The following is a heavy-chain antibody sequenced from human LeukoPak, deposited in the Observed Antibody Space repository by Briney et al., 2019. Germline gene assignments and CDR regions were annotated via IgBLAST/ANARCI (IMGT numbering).Heavy chain of an antibody. J-gene: IGHJ4*02. Sequence: GGSLRLSCAASGFTFSNYWMSWVRQAPGKGLEWVANIKEDGSEKYYVDSVKGRFTISRDNAKKSLYLQMNSLRAEGTAVYYCARDLYRIVVVPHYFDYWGQGTLVTVSS. V-gene: IGHV3-7*01. CDR2: IKEDGSEK. D-gene: IGHD3-22*01. CDR1: GFTFSNYW. CDR3: ARDLYRIVVVPHYFDY.